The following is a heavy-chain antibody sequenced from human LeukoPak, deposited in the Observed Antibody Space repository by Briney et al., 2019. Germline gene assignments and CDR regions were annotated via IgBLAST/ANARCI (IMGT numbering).Heavy chain of an antibody. J-gene: IGHJ3*02. Sequence: GGSLRLSCAASGFTVSSNYMSWVRQAPGKGLEWVSVIYSGGSTYYADSVKGRFTISRDNSKNTLYLQMNSLRAEDTAVYYCARGLGDYGDPSDAFDIWGQGTMVTVSS. D-gene: IGHD4-17*01. V-gene: IGHV3-53*01. CDR1: GFTVSSNY. CDR2: IYSGGST. CDR3: ARGLGDYGDPSDAFDI.